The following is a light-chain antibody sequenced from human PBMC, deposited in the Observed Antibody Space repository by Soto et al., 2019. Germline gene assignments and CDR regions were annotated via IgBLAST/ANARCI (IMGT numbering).Light chain of an antibody. V-gene: IGLV2-23*02. J-gene: IGLJ1*01. CDR2: EVS. CDR3: CSYAGSSNV. CDR1: SSDVGSYNL. Sequence: QSALTQPASVSGSPGQSITISCTGTSSDVGSYNLVSWYQQHPGKAPKLMIYEVSKRPSGVSNRFSGSKSGNTASLTTSGLQAEDEADYYCCSYAGSSNVFGTGTKVTVL.